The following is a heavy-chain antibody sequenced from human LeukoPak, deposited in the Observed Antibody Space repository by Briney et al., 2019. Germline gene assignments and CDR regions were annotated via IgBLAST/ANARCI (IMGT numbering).Heavy chain of an antibody. D-gene: IGHD2-21*02. V-gene: IGHV3-23*01. J-gene: IGHJ4*02. CDR1: GFTFSSYA. CDR3: AKALEVTAIFDY. Sequence: HSGGSLRLSCAASGFTFSSYAMSWVRQAPGKGLEWVSAISGSGGSTYYADSAKGRFTISRDNSKNTLYLQMNSLRAEDTAVYYCAKALEVTAIFDYWGQGTLVTVSS. CDR2: ISGSGGST.